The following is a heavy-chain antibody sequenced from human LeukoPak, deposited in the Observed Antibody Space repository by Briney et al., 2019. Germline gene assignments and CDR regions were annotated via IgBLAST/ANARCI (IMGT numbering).Heavy chain of an antibody. CDR2: ISGSGSAI. CDR1: GFKFSNYE. Sequence: PGGSLRLSCAAPGFKFSNYEMKWVRQAPGKGLEWVSYISGSGSAIYYADSVKGRFTISRDNAKNSVYLQMNSLRAEDTAVYYCASSLRGVLFDSWGQGTLVTVSS. V-gene: IGHV3-48*03. CDR3: ASSLRGVLFDS. D-gene: IGHD3-10*01. J-gene: IGHJ4*02.